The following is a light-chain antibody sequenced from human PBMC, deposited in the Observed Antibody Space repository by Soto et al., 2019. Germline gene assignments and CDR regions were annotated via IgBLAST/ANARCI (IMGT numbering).Light chain of an antibody. Sequence: IVMTQSPDTLYVSPGEGATLSCRASQSVRTKLAWYQQKAGQAPRLLIYGASTRATGIPDRFSGSGSGTEFTLTISSLQSEDFAVYYCQQYNSWPPITFGQGTRLETK. V-gene: IGKV3-15*01. J-gene: IGKJ5*01. CDR2: GAS. CDR3: QQYNSWPPIT. CDR1: QSVRTK.